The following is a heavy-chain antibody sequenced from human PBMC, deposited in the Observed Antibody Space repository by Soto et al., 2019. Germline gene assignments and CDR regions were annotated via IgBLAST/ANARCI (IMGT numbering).Heavy chain of an antibody. Sequence: GASVKVSCKASGYTFTSYGISWVRQAPGQGLEWMGWISAYNGNTNYAQKLQGRVTMTTDTSTSTAYMELRSLRSDDTAVYYCAGGATYDFWSGYYLSDYYYYGMDVWGQGTTVTVSS. V-gene: IGHV1-18*04. J-gene: IGHJ6*02. CDR3: AGGATYDFWSGYYLSDYYYYGMDV. D-gene: IGHD3-3*01. CDR1: GYTFTSYG. CDR2: ISAYNGNT.